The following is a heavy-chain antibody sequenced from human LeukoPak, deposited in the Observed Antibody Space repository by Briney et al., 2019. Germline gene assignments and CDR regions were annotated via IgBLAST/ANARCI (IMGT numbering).Heavy chain of an antibody. Sequence: PGGSLRLSCTTSGFNFSTYAINWVRQAPGKGLEWVSIVIGSGDTKKYADSVKGRFTVSKDISKNTVYLQMNSLRAEDTAIYYCAKDRVRDGYYSIDSWGQGTVVIVSS. CDR1: GFNFSTYA. J-gene: IGHJ4*02. V-gene: IGHV3-23*01. CDR2: VIGSGDTK. D-gene: IGHD5-18*01. CDR3: AKDRVRDGYYSIDS.